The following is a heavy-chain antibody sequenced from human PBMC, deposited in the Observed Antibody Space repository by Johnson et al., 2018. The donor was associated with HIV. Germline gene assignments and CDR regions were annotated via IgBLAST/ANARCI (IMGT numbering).Heavy chain of an antibody. V-gene: IGHV3-7*03. D-gene: IGHD1-26*01. J-gene: IGHJ3*02. CDR1: GFTFSSYW. CDR3: ASSSGELRTGPGGQVAFDI. CDR2: IKQDGSEK. Sequence: VQLVESGGGLVQPGGSLRLSCVASGFTFSSYWMSWVRQAPGKGLEWVANIKQDGSEKYYVDSVKGRFTFSSDNAKNSLYLQMNSLKTEDTAVYYCASSSGELRTGPGGQVAFDIWGQGTMVTVSS.